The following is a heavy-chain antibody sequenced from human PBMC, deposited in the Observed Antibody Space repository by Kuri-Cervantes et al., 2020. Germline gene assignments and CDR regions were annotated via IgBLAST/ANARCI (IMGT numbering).Heavy chain of an antibody. CDR3: ARTYDILTAYLNHFDF. CDR1: GYTFTGYY. V-gene: IGHV1-2*02. Sequence: ASVKVSCKASGYTFTGYYMHWVRQAPGQGLEWMGWINPNSGGTNYAQKFQGRLTMTRDTSSSTAYMQLSRLRSDDTAVYYCARTYDILTAYLNHFDFWGQGTLVTVSS. J-gene: IGHJ4*02. CDR2: INPNSGGT. D-gene: IGHD3-9*01.